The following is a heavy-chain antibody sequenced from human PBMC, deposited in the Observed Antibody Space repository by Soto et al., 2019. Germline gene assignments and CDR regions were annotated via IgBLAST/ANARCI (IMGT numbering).Heavy chain of an antibody. CDR1: GGTFSSYA. CDR2: IIPIFGTA. Sequence: ASVKVSCKASGGTFSSYAISWVRQAPAQGLEWMGGIIPIFGTANYAQKFQGRGTITPDESTCTAYMELSSLRSEDTAVYYCARGQRSSGWYFDYWGQGTLVTVSS. CDR3: ARGQRSSGWYFDY. V-gene: IGHV1-69*13. J-gene: IGHJ4*02. D-gene: IGHD6-19*01.